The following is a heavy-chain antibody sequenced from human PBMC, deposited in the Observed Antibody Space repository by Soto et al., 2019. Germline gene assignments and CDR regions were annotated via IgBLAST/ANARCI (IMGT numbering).Heavy chain of an antibody. V-gene: IGHV1-18*04. CDR2: ISVYNGNT. CDR1: GYTFTSYG. Sequence: GASVKVSCKASGYTFTSYGISWVRQAPGQGLEWMGWISVYNGNTNYAQKLQGRVTMTTDTSTSTAYMELRSLRSDDTAVYYCARGITLVRGVTQNNWFDPWGQGTLVTVSS. D-gene: IGHD3-10*01. CDR3: ARGITLVRGVTQNNWFDP. J-gene: IGHJ5*02.